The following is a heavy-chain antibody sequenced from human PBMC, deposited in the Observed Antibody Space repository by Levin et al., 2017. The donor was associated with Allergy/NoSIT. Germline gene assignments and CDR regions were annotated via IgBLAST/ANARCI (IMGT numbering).Heavy chain of an antibody. CDR3: AIRGRITMVRGVIIIETDFDY. J-gene: IGHJ4*02. D-gene: IGHD3-10*01. V-gene: IGHV1-24*01. Sequence: GESLKISCKVSGYTLTELSMHWVRQAPGKGLEWMGGFDPEDGETIYAQKFQGRVTMTEDTSTDTAYMELSSLRSEDTAVYYCAIRGRITMVRGVIIIETDFDYWGQGTLVTVSS. CDR1: GYTLTELS. CDR2: FDPEDGET.